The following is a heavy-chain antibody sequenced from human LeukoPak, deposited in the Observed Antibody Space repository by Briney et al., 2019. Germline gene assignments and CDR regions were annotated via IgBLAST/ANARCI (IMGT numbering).Heavy chain of an antibody. CDR2: IKPDGTTK. Sequence: GGSLRLSCAASGFPFSSYSMTWVRQAPGKGLEWVANIKPDGTTKFYVDSVKGRSTISRDNALNSLYLQMNSLRAEDTAIYYCARSIPYGTTWYGRSDYWGQGTLVTVSS. J-gene: IGHJ4*02. D-gene: IGHD6-13*01. V-gene: IGHV3-7*03. CDR1: GFPFSSYS. CDR3: ARSIPYGTTWYGRSDY.